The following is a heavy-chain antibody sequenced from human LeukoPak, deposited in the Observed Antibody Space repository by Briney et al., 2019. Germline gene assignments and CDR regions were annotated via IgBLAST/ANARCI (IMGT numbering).Heavy chain of an antibody. CDR3: AKSTTDYGSGSYYNEDAFDI. CDR1: GFTFDDYA. V-gene: IGHV3-9*01. Sequence: PGRSLRLSCAAPGFTFDDYAMHWVRQAPGKGLEWVSHISWNSGTIGYADSVKGRFTISRDNAKNSLYLQMNSLRAEDTALYYCAKSTTDYGSGSYYNEDAFDIWGQGTMVTVSS. D-gene: IGHD3-10*01. J-gene: IGHJ3*02. CDR2: ISWNSGTI.